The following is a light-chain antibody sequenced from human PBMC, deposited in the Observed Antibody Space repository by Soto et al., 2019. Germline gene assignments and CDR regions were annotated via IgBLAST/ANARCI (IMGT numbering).Light chain of an antibody. Sequence: EIVLTQSPATLSLSPGERATLSCRASQSVSSNLAWYQQKPGQAPRLHIYDASNRATGIPARFSGSGSGTDFTLTISSLEPEDFAVYYCQRGDTFGQGTRLDIK. CDR2: DAS. V-gene: IGKV3-11*01. CDR3: QRGDT. CDR1: QSVSSN. J-gene: IGKJ5*01.